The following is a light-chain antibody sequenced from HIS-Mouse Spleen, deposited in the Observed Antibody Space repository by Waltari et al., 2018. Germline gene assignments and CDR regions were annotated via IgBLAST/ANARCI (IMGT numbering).Light chain of an antibody. CDR2: DVS. Sequence: QSALTQPASVSGSPGQSITISCTGTSSDVGGYNYVSWYQQHPGKAPKLMIYDVSNRASGVSNRLSGSKSGNTASLTSSGLQAEDEADYYCSSYTSSSTEVFGGGTKLTVL. CDR1: SSDVGGYNY. CDR3: SSYTSSSTEV. J-gene: IGLJ2*01. V-gene: IGLV2-14*03.